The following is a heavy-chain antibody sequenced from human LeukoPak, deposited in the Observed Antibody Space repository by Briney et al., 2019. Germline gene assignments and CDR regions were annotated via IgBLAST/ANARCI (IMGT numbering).Heavy chain of an antibody. J-gene: IGHJ4*02. CDR2: ISAYNGNT. CDR1: GYTFTSYG. CDR3: AREIPSVTDILTGYYLSYFDY. V-gene: IGHV1-18*04. D-gene: IGHD3-9*01. Sequence: ASVKVSCKAAGYTFTSYGISWVRQAPGQGLEWMGWISAYNGNTNYAQKLQGRVTMTTDTSTSTAYMELRSLRSDDTAVYYCAREIPSVTDILTGYYLSYFDYWGQGTLVTVSS.